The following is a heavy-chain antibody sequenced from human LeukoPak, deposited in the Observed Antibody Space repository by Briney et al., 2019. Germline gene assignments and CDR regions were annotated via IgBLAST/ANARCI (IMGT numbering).Heavy chain of an antibody. CDR2: ISSSDSYI. D-gene: IGHD1-26*01. CDR3: ARAGVMGARQADY. Sequence: GGSLRLSCAPSGFNFNIYAMHWVREAPGKGLEWVSSISSSDSYIYYGDSVKGRFTISRDNGKNSLYLQMNSLRAEDTAVYYCARAGVMGARQADYWGQGTLVTVSS. V-gene: IGHV3-21*01. CDR1: GFNFNIYA. J-gene: IGHJ4*02.